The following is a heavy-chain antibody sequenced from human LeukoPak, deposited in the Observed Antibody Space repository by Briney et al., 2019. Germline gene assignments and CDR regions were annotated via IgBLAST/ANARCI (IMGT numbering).Heavy chain of an antibody. V-gene: IGHV3-23*01. J-gene: IGHJ4*02. CDR1: GFTFSSYA. D-gene: IGHD3-3*01. CDR2: ISGSGGST. Sequence: GGSLRLSCAASGFTFSSYAMSWVRQAPGKGLEWVPAISGSGGSTYYADSVKGRFTISRDNSKNTLYLQMNSLRAEDTAVYYCAKVRGGNDFWSGYPYYFDYWGQGTLVTVSS. CDR3: AKVRGGNDFWSGYPYYFDY.